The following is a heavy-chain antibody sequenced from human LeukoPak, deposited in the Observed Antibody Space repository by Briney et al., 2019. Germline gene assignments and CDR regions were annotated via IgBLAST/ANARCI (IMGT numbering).Heavy chain of an antibody. V-gene: IGHV6-1*01. D-gene: IGHD6-19*01. CDR2: TYYRSKWYS. Sequence: SQTLSLTCAISGDSVSSNSAAWNWIRQSPSRGLEWLGRTYYRSKWYSDYAVSVKSRITINPDTSKNQFSLQLNSVTPEDTAVYYCARTTVDSSGRYVPFDYWGQGTLVTVSS. CDR1: GDSVSSNSAA. CDR3: ARTTVDSSGRYVPFDY. J-gene: IGHJ4*02.